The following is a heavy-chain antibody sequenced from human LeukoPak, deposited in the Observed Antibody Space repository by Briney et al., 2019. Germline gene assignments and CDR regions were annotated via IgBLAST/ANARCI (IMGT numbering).Heavy chain of an antibody. V-gene: IGHV1-2*02. CDR1: GYTFTCQY. J-gene: IGHJ6*02. CDR2: INPKTGDT. CDR3: ARGYYGMDV. Sequence: ASVKVSCKASGYTFTCQYLYWARKTPGQGLEWMGWINPKTGDTDSAQNFRGRVTMTRDTSISTVYMEVSRLTSDDPAVYYCARGYYGMDVWGQGTTVTVSS.